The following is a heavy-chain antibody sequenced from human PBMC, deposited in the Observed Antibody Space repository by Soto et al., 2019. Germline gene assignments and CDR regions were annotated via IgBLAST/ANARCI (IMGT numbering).Heavy chain of an antibody. CDR1: GASITSGSYS. J-gene: IGHJ4*02. Sequence: QLQLQESGSGLVNPSQTLSLTCTVSGASITSGSYSWSWIRQAPGKGLEWIGNIHVTGYTAFSPSLQRRVTMSVDTSQNQFSLNVNSVTAADTAVYFCAGGGALRPKGHVPLAFWGQGTLVTVSS. CDR2: IHVTGYT. CDR3: AGGGALRPKGHVPLAF. D-gene: IGHD1-26*01. V-gene: IGHV4-30-2*01.